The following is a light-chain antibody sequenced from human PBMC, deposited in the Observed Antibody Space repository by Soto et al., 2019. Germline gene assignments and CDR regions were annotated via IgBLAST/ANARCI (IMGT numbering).Light chain of an antibody. CDR2: EVS. CDR3: SSYTPRSTLLYV. J-gene: IGLJ1*01. V-gene: IGLV2-14*01. CDR1: SSDVGGYDY. Sequence: QSVLTQPASVSGSAGQSITISCTGTSSDVGGYDYVSWYQHRPGKAPKLMIYEVSDRPSGVSNRFSGSRSGNTASLTISGLQAEDEADYSCSSYTPRSTLLYVFRAATTVTVL.